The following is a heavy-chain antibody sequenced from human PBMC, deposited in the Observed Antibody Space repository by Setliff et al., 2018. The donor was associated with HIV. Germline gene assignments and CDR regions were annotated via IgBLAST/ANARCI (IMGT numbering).Heavy chain of an antibody. CDR2: MNTDGSST. D-gene: IGHD3-22*01. Sequence: LRLSCAASGFTFSSYWMHWVRQAPGKGLVWVFGMNTDGSSTRYADSVRGRFTISRDNAKNMLYLQMNSLSADDTAVYYCVRGSGYYYFDNWGQGALVTVSS. CDR1: GFTFSSYW. V-gene: IGHV3-74*01. CDR3: VRGSGYYYFDN. J-gene: IGHJ4*02.